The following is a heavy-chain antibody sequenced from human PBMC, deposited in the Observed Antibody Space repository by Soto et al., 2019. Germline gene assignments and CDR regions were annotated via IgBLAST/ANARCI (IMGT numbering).Heavy chain of an antibody. V-gene: IGHV1-69*01. D-gene: IGHD3-22*01. Sequence: QVQLVQSGAEVKKPGSSVKVSCKASGGTFSRYAVSWVRLASGQGLAWMGGIIPIFGTANYAQQFQCRVTSAADSSTSTAYIELSSLRAKDTAVYYCVRESVGYDITYGMDVCGQGPTVTVSS. CDR2: IIPIFGTA. CDR1: GGTFSRYA. J-gene: IGHJ6*02. CDR3: VRESVGYDITYGMDV.